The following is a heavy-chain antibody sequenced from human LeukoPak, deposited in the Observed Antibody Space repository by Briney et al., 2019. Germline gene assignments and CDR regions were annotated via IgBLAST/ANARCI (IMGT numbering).Heavy chain of an antibody. J-gene: IGHJ3*02. CDR2: IKPNSGGT. CDR3: ARVASSGWHQGGSFDI. CDR1: GYTFTGYY. D-gene: IGHD6-19*01. Sequence: GASVKVSCKATGYTFTGYYMHWVRQAPGQGLEWMGWIKPNSGGTNNAQKFQGRVTMTRDTSISTAYMELSRLRSDDTAMYYCARVASSGWHQGGSFDIWGQGTMVTVSS. V-gene: IGHV1-2*02.